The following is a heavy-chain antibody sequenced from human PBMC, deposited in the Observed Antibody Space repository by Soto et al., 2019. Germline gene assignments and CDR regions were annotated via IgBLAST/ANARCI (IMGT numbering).Heavy chain of an antibody. D-gene: IGHD5-18*01. CDR2: IYYSGST. V-gene: IGHV4-59*01. J-gene: IGHJ6*02. CDR3: ARDRGYSYGYDPYYYYGMEV. CDR1: GGSISSYY. Sequence: SETLSLTCTVSGGSISSYYWSWIRQPPGKGLEWIGYIYYSGSTNYNPSLKSRVTISVDTSKNQFSLKLSSVTAADTAAYYCARDRGYSYGYDPYYYYGMEVWGQGTTVTVSS.